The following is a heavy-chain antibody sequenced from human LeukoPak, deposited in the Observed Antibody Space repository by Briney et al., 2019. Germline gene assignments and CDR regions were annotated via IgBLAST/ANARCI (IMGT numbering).Heavy chain of an antibody. CDR2: ISSSSSYI. V-gene: IGHV3-21*01. D-gene: IGHD3-22*01. J-gene: IGHJ4*02. CDR3: ASRPYDSSGYMNY. CDR1: GFTFSSYS. Sequence: PGGSLRLSCAASGFTFSSYSMNWVRQAPGKGLEWVSSISSSSSYIYYADSVKGRFTIFRDNAKNSLYLQMNSLRAEDTAVYYCASRPYDSSGYMNYWGQGTLVTVSS.